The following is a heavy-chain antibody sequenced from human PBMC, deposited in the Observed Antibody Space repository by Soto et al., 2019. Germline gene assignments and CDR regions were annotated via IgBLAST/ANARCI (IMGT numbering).Heavy chain of an antibody. V-gene: IGHV1-18*04. CDR1: GYTFTSYG. D-gene: IGHD3-10*01. CDR2: ISAYNGNT. J-gene: IGHJ3*02. Sequence: ASVKVSCKASGYTFTSYGISWVRQAPGQGLEWMGWISAYNGNTNYAQKLQGRVTMTTDTSTSTAYMELRSLRSDDTAVYYCARNYYGSGSYGSGDFDIWGQGTMVTVSS. CDR3: ARNYYGSGSYGSGDFDI.